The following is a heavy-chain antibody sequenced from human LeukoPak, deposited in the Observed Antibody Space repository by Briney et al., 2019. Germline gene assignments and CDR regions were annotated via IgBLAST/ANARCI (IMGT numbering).Heavy chain of an antibody. J-gene: IGHJ3*02. D-gene: IGHD6-13*01. CDR3: ARGGSSIWYGDAFDI. CDR1: GGSFSGYY. Sequence: SETLSLTCAVYGGSFSGYYWTWIRQPPGKGLEWIGEINHSGSTNYNPSLKSRVTMSVDTSKNQFSLSLSSVTAADTAVYYCARGGSSIWYGDAFDIWGQGTVVTVSS. V-gene: IGHV4-34*01. CDR2: INHSGST.